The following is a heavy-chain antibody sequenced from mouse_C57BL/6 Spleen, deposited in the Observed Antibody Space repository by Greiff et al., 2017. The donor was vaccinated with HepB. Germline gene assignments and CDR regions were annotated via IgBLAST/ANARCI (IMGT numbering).Heavy chain of an antibody. J-gene: IGHJ2*01. V-gene: IGHV5-4*01. Sequence: VQLQQSGGGLVKPGGSLKLSCAASGFTFSSYAMSWVRQTPEKRLEWVATISDGGSYTYYPDNVKGRFTITRDNAKNNLYLQMSHLKSEDTAMYYCAREEVYSDYLDYWGQGTTLTVSS. CDR1: GFTFSSYA. CDR2: ISDGGSYT. D-gene: IGHD2-12*01. CDR3: AREEVYSDYLDY.